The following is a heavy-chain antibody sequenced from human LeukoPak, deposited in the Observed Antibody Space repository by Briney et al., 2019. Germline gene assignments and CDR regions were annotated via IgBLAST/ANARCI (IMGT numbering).Heavy chain of an antibody. V-gene: IGHV4-39*01. CDR3: ARRVVAAGQDYFDY. D-gene: IGHD2-2*01. Sequence: TASETLSLTCTVSGGSISSSTYYRTWICQPPGKGLEWIGTIYYNGGTYYNPSLKSRVTISVDTSKNQFSLKLSSGTAADTAVYYRARRVVAAGQDYFDYWGQGTLVTVFS. J-gene: IGHJ4*02. CDR2: IYYNGGT. CDR1: GGSISSSTYY.